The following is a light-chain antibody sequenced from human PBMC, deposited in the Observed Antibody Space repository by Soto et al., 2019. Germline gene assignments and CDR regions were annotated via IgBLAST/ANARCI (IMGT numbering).Light chain of an antibody. Sequence: EIVMTQSPATLSVSPGERATLSCRASQSVSSNLAWYQQKPGQAPRLLIYGASTRATGIPARLSGSGSGTEFTLTISSLQSEDDAAYYCQQYNNWPPLTFGGATKVQI. V-gene: IGKV3-15*01. J-gene: IGKJ4*01. CDR2: GAS. CDR3: QQYNNWPPLT. CDR1: QSVSSN.